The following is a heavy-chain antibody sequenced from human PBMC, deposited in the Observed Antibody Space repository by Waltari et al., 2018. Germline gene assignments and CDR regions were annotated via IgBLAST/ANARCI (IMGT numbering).Heavy chain of an antibody. D-gene: IGHD3-22*01. CDR2: IYYSGST. Sequence: QVQLQESGPGLVKPSQTLSLTCTVSGGSISSGDYYWSWIPQPPGKGLEWIGYIYYSGSTYYNPSLKSRVTISVDMSKNQFSLKLSSVTAADTAVYYCARGDYYDSSGYYYYFDYWGQGTLVTVSS. V-gene: IGHV4-30-4*08. CDR1: GGSISSGDYY. CDR3: ARGDYYDSSGYYYYFDY. J-gene: IGHJ4*02.